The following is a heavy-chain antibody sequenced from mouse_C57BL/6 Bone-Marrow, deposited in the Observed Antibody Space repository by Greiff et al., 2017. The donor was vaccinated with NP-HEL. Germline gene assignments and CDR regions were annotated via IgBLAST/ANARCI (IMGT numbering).Heavy chain of an antibody. CDR2: INPYNGGT. CDR3: ASSGGYGSDY. CDR1: GYTFTDYY. V-gene: IGHV1-19*01. J-gene: IGHJ2*01. Sequence: EVQLQQSGPVLVKPGASVTLSCKASGYTFTDYYMNWVKQSPGKSLEWIGVINPYNGGTGYNQKFKGKATLTVDKSSSTAYMELNSLTSEDSAVYYCASSGGYGSDYWGQGTTLTVSS. D-gene: IGHD2-2*01.